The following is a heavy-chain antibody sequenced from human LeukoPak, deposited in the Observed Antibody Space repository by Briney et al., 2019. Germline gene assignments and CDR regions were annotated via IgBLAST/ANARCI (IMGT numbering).Heavy chain of an antibody. D-gene: IGHD5-18*01. V-gene: IGHV3-21*01. Sequence: GGSLRLSCAASGFTFSSYSVNWVRQAPGKGLEWVSSISSSSSYIYYADSVKGRFTISRDNAKNSLYLQMNSLRAEDTAVYYCAREYGDTAMVDPWGQGTLVTVSS. J-gene: IGHJ5*02. CDR2: ISSSSSYI. CDR1: GFTFSSYS. CDR3: AREYGDTAMVDP.